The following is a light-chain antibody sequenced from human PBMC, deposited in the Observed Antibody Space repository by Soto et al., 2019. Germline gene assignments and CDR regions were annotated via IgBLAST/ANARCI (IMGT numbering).Light chain of an antibody. V-gene: IGKV3-11*01. CDR2: DAS. J-gene: IGKJ1*01. CDR3: QQRSNWPPWT. Sequence: EIVLTQSPATLSLSPGERATLSCRASQSVSNYLAWYQQKHGQAPRLLIYDASKRATGTHARSTGSGSGTDFTLTISSVESGDFAVYYCQQRSNWPPWTFGQGTKVEIK. CDR1: QSVSNY.